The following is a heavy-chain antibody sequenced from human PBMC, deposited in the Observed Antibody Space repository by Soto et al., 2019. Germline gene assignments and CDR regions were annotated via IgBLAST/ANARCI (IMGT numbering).Heavy chain of an antibody. V-gene: IGHV4-34*01. CDR3: ARVPSPFDFYYAMDV. CDR2: INHSGST. Sequence: SETLSLTCAVYGGSLSGYYWSWIRQPPGKGLEWIGEINHSGSTNYNPSLKSRLTMSLDTSQNQFSLKLNSVTAADTAVYFCARVPSPFDFYYAMDVWGQGTTVTVSS. J-gene: IGHJ6*02. D-gene: IGHD3-16*01. CDR1: GGSLSGYY.